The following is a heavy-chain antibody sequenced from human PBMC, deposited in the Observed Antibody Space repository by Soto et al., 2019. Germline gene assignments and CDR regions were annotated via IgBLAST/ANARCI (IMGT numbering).Heavy chain of an antibody. V-gene: IGHV3-7*03. Sequence: PGGSLRLSCAASGFTFSSYWMSWVRQAPGKGLEWVANIKQDGSEKYYVDSVKGRFTISRDNAKNSLYLQMNSLRAEDTAVYYCARDLRHSGSYSGRYYYYGMDVWGQGTTVTVSS. D-gene: IGHD1-26*01. CDR2: IKQDGSEK. CDR3: ARDLRHSGSYSGRYYYYGMDV. CDR1: GFTFSSYW. J-gene: IGHJ6*02.